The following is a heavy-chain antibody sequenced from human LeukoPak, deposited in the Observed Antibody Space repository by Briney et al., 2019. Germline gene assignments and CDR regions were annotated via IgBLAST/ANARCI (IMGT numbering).Heavy chain of an antibody. CDR1: GFSVSDNY. D-gene: IGHD3-22*01. CDR2: IDSGGSA. Sequence: PGGSLRLSCAASGFSVSDNYMSWFRQAPGKGLEWLSVIDSGGSAIYAHSVKGRFTISRGNSKNTLYLQMNSLRAEDTAVYYCAKSPGTYDSSGYYYYYYYYMDVWGKGTTVTVSS. CDR3: AKSPGTYDSSGYYYYYYYYMDV. J-gene: IGHJ6*03. V-gene: IGHV3-53*01.